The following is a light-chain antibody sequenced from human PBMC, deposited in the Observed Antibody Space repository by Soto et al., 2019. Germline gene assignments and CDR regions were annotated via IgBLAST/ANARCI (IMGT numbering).Light chain of an antibody. CDR3: QHYNSYSEA. CDR1: QDISTL. J-gene: IGKJ1*01. Sequence: DIQMTQSPSSVSASIGDTVTITCRASQDISTLLAWYQQKPGKAPKLLIYGASTLESGVPSRFSGRGSGTEFTLTIRSLQPDDFATYYCQHYNSYSEAFGQGTKVELK. CDR2: GAS. V-gene: IGKV1-5*01.